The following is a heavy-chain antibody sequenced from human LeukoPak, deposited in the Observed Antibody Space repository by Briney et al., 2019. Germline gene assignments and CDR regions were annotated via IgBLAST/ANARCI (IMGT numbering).Heavy chain of an antibody. V-gene: IGHV3-7*01. J-gene: IGHJ3*02. CDR1: GFTFSSYW. D-gene: IGHD3-10*01. Sequence: GGSLRLSCAASGFTFSSYWMSWVRQAPGKGLEWVANIKQDGSEKYYVDSVKGRFTISRDNAKNSLYLQMNSLRAEDTAVYYCARTLGITMAWNDAFDIWGQGTMVTVSS. CDR2: IKQDGSEK. CDR3: ARTLGITMAWNDAFDI.